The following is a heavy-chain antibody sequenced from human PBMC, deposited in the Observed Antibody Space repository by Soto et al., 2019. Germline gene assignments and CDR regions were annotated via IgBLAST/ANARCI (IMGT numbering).Heavy chain of an antibody. CDR2: IIPIFGTA. CDR1: GGTFSSYA. D-gene: IGHD2-2*02. V-gene: IGHV1-69*13. Sequence: GASVKVSCKASGGTFSSYAISWVRQAPGQGLEWMGGIIPIFGTANYAQKFQGRVTITADESTSTAYMELRSLRSDDTAVYYCARDTYCSSTSCYTENWFDPWGQGTLVTVSS. CDR3: ARDTYCSSTSCYTENWFDP. J-gene: IGHJ5*02.